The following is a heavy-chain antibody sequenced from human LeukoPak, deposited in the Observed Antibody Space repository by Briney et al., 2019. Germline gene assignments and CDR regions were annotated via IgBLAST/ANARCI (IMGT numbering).Heavy chain of an antibody. CDR2: IIPIFGTA. Sequence: ASVKVSCKASGGTFSSYAISWVRQAPGQGLEWMGGIIPIFGTANYAQKFQGRITITTYESTSTAYMELSSLRSEDTAVYYCALSYYYDSSGYYPPFDYWGQGTLVTVSS. D-gene: IGHD3-22*01. CDR3: ALSYYYDSSGYYPPFDY. V-gene: IGHV1-69*05. CDR1: GGTFSSYA. J-gene: IGHJ4*02.